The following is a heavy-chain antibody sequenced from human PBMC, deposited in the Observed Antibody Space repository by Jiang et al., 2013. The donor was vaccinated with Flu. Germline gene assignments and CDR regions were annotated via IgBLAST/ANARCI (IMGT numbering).Heavy chain of an antibody. J-gene: IGHJ1*01. D-gene: IGHD1-26*01. CDR2: DLLQWEAP. V-gene: IGHV4-30-4*01. CDR3: ARVETESGSYYLGYFQH. Sequence: EWIGYDLLQWEAPTTTRPSKSRVTISVDTSKNQXSLKLSSVTAADTAVYYCARVETESGSYYLGYFQHWGQGTLVTVSS.